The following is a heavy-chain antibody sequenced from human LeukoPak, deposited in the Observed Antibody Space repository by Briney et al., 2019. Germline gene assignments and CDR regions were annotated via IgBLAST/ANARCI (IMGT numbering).Heavy chain of an antibody. J-gene: IGHJ3*02. D-gene: IGHD3-22*01. CDR2: ISSNGGST. CDR1: GFTFSSYA. CDR3: ARSYYYDSSGYYPFPRGDAFDI. Sequence: GGSLRLSCAASGFTFSSYAMHCVRQAPGKGLEYVSAISSNGGSTYYANSVKGRFTISRDNSKNTLYLQMGSLRAEDMAVYYCARSYYYDSSGYYPFPRGDAFDIWGQGTMVTVSS. V-gene: IGHV3-64*01.